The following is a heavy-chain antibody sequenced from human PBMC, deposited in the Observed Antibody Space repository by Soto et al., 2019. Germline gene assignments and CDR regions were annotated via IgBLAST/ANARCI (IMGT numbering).Heavy chain of an antibody. CDR1: GFTFSSYS. CDR2: ISSSSSTI. Sequence: GGSLRLSCAASGFTFSSYSMNWVRQAPGKGLEWVSYISSSSSTIYYADSVKGRFTISRDNAKNSLYLQMNSLRDEDTAVYYCARDFVRGWFGESYTAGDIWGQGTMVTVSS. V-gene: IGHV3-48*02. J-gene: IGHJ3*02. CDR3: ARDFVRGWFGESYTAGDI. D-gene: IGHD3-10*01.